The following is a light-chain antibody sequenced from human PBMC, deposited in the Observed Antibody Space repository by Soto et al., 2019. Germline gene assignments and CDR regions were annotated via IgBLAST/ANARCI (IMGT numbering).Light chain of an antibody. Sequence: QSVLTQPASVSGSPGQSITISCTGTSSDVGGYNFVSWYQQHPGKVPKLMIFDVNRRPSGVSDRFSGSKSGNTASLTISGLQGEDEGEYYCCSYTGSSTHVFGSGTKLAVL. V-gene: IGLV2-14*03. CDR2: DVN. CDR3: CSYTGSSTHV. J-gene: IGLJ1*01. CDR1: SSDVGGYNF.